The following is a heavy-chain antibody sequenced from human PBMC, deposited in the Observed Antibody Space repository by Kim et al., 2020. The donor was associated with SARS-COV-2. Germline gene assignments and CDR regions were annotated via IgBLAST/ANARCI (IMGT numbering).Heavy chain of an antibody. J-gene: IGHJ2*01. CDR1: GFTFSSNA. CDR2: ISDSGTVT. Sequence: GGSLRLSCAASGFTFSSNAMTWVRQAPGKGLEWVSSISDSGTVTYYGDSVKGRFTISRANSKNTVYLQMDSLRADDTAVYYCARDRLDWYFVVCGRGSLV. CDR3: ARDRLDWYFVV. V-gene: IGHV3-23*01.